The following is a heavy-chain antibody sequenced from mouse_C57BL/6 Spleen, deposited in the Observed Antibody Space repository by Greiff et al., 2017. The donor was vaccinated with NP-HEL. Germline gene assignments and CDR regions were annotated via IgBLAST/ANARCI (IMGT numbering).Heavy chain of an antibody. Sequence: VQLKESGPELVKPGASVKISCKASGYSFTGYYMNWVKQSPEKSLEWIGEINPSTGGTTYNQKFKAKATLTVDKSSSTAYMQLKSLTSEDSAVYYCARGIYYDYFGIAYWGQGTLVTVSA. J-gene: IGHJ3*01. D-gene: IGHD2-4*01. V-gene: IGHV1-42*01. CDR3: ARGIYYDYFGIAY. CDR1: GYSFTGYY. CDR2: INPSTGGT.